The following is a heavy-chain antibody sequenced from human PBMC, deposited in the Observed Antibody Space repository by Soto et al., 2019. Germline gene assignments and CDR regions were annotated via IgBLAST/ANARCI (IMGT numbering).Heavy chain of an antibody. CDR2: IRYDGSNK. J-gene: IGHJ4*02. V-gene: IGHV3-33*01. D-gene: IGHD3-3*01. CDR3: ARDHPRYRGYYQNLDY. Sequence: QVQLVESGGGVVQPGRSLRLSCAASGFTFSEYGMHWVRQAPGKGLQWVSFIRYDGSNKYFEDSVKGRFTISRDNSRNTLYLEMNSLRADDTAVYYCARDHPRYRGYYQNLDYWGQGALVTVSS. CDR1: GFTFSEYG.